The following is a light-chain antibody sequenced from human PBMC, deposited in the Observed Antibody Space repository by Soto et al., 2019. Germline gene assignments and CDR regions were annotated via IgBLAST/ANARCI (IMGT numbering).Light chain of an antibody. J-gene: IGKJ1*01. V-gene: IGKV3-15*01. CDR2: GAS. CDR1: QSVSSN. Sequence: EIVITQSPATLSVSPGERSTLSCRASQSVSSNVAWYQQKPGQDHRLLSDGASTRATGIPARFSGSGSGTEFTLTISSLQSEDFAVYYCQQYNNWPGTFGQGTKVDIK. CDR3: QQYNNWPGT.